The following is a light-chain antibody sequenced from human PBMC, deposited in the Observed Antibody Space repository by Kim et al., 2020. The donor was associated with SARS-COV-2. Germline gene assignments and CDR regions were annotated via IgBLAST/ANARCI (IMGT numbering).Light chain of an antibody. CDR3: QQYGNIPRT. V-gene: IGKV3-20*01. Sequence: SPGERATLSGRASQSVRSSYLAWYQQKPGQAPRLLIYGASSRATGIPDRFSGSGSGTDFTLTISRLEPEDFAVYYCQQYGNIPRTFGQGTKVDIK. CDR2: GAS. J-gene: IGKJ1*01. CDR1: QSVRSSY.